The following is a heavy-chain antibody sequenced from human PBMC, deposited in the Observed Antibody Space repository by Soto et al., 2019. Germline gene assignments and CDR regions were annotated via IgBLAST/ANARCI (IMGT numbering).Heavy chain of an antibody. V-gene: IGHV3-21*01. Sequence: KLGGSLRLSCAASGFTFSSYSMNWVRQAPGKGLEWVSSISSSSSYIYYADSVKGRFTISRDNAKNSLYLQMNSLRAEDTAVYYCAREGSAAGPGGEVNFDYWGQGTLVTVSS. CDR2: ISSSSSYI. CDR1: GFTFSSYS. CDR3: AREGSAAGPGGEVNFDY. D-gene: IGHD6-13*01. J-gene: IGHJ4*02.